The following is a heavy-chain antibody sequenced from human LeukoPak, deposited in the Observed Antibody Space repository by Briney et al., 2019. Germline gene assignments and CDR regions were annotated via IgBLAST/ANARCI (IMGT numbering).Heavy chain of an antibody. CDR2: MNPNSGNT. CDR3: ARGVTIPSIWLGELSANFDY. J-gene: IGHJ4*02. Sequence: ASVKVSCKASVYTFTSYDINWVRQATGQGLEWMGWMNPNSGNTGYAQKFQGRVTMTRNTSISTAYMELSSLRSEDTAVYYCARGVTIPSIWLGELSANFDYWGQGTLVTVSS. D-gene: IGHD3-10*01. CDR1: VYTFTSYD. V-gene: IGHV1-8*01.